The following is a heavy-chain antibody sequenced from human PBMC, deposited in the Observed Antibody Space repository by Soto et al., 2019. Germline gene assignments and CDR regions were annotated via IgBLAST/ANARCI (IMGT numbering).Heavy chain of an antibody. D-gene: IGHD3-3*01. Sequence: GGSLRLSCAASGFPFSSYAMSWVRPAPGKGLEWVSAISGSGGSTYYADSVKGRFTISRDNSKNTLYLQMNSLRAEDTAVYYCAKDSPYYDFWSGYYSIYYYYGMDVWGQGTTVTVFS. CDR3: AKDSPYYDFWSGYYSIYYYYGMDV. CDR2: ISGSGGST. J-gene: IGHJ6*02. CDR1: GFPFSSYA. V-gene: IGHV3-23*01.